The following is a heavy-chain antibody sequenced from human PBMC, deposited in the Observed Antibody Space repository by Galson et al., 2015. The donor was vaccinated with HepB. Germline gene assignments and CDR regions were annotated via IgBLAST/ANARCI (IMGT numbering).Heavy chain of an antibody. D-gene: IGHD6-13*01. Sequence: SVKVSCKASGYTFTSYAMHWVRKAPGQRLEWMGWINAGNGNTKYSQKFQGRVTITRDTSASTAYMELSSLRSEDTAVYYCARVPRIAAAGTGDYYYGMDVWGQGTTVTVSS. J-gene: IGHJ6*02. V-gene: IGHV1-3*01. CDR3: ARVPRIAAAGTGDYYYGMDV. CDR1: GYTFTSYA. CDR2: INAGNGNT.